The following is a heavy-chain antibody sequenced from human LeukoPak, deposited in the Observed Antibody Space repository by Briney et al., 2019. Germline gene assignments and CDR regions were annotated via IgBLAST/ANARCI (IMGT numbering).Heavy chain of an antibody. CDR1: GFTFSSYA. Sequence: PGGSLRLSCAASGFTFSSYAMHWVCQAPGKGLEWVAVISKDGSDKYYPGSVRGRFTISRDNSKNTIYLQMDSLRAEDTAIYYCARDYWWNYDYWGQGTLVTVSS. V-gene: IGHV3-30-3*01. CDR3: ARDYWWNYDY. J-gene: IGHJ4*02. CDR2: ISKDGSDK. D-gene: IGHD1-7*01.